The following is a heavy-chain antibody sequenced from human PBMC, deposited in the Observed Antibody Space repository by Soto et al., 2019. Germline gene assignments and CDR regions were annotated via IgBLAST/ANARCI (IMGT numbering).Heavy chain of an antibody. CDR2: VYYTGTT. CDR3: ARDTVLTGMFDL. D-gene: IGHD4-17*01. Sequence: SETLSLTCTVSAGSIGSYHWSWVRQPPGKGLEWIASVYYTGTTNYNPSLGSRVTISIDAPENQVSLKLTSVTAADTAFYSCARDTVLTGMFDLWGQGTLVTVFS. V-gene: IGHV4-59*01. J-gene: IGHJ5*02. CDR1: AGSIGSYH.